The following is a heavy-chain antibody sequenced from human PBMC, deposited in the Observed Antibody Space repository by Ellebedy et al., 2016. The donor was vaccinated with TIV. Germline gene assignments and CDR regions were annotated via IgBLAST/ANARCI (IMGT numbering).Heavy chain of an antibody. V-gene: IGHV4-59*08. CDR2: ISHSGST. CDR3: ARRRLGIGDEY. CDR1: GDSINNYY. Sequence: MPSETLSLTCTVSGDSINNYYWTWIRQPPGKGLEWIGYISHSGSTSYNPSLKSRVTISVDTSKNQFSLTLRSIIDADTAVYFCARRRLGIGDEYWGQGTLVTVSS. J-gene: IGHJ4*02. D-gene: IGHD5-12*01.